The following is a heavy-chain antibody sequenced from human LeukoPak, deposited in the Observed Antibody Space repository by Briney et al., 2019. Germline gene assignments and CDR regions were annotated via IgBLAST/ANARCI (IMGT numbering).Heavy chain of an antibody. CDR2: ISSSGSTI. Sequence: GGSLRLSCAASGFTFSSYEMNWVRQAPGKGLEWVSYISSSGSTIYYADSVKGRFTISRDNAKNSLYLQMNTLRVEDTAVYYCVRRYMATSAEDFDYWGQGTLSPFSQ. V-gene: IGHV3-48*03. J-gene: IGHJ4*02. CDR1: GFTFSSYE. CDR3: VRRYMATSAEDFDY. D-gene: IGHD3-16*02.